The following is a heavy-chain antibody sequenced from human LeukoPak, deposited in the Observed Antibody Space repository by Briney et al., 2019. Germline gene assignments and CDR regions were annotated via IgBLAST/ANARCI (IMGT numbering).Heavy chain of an antibody. CDR2: INDNGDGT. CDR3: AKGLRTGVGPYMGYHYYMDV. D-gene: IGHD3-16*01. V-gene: IGHV3-23*01. Sequence: GGSLRLSCAASGFTYSRYAMSWVRQAPGKGLKWVSTINDNGDGTYYADSVKGRFTISRDNSYNTVSLQMNSLRDEDTGVYYCAKGLRTGVGPYMGYHYYMDVWGKGATVTVSS. J-gene: IGHJ6*03. CDR1: GFTYSRYA.